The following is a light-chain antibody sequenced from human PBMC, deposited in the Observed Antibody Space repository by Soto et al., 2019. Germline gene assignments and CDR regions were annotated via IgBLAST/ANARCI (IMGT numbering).Light chain of an antibody. J-gene: IGLJ2*01. Sequence: QSALTQPASVSGSPGQSIPISCTGTSSDVGSYNLVSWYQQHPGKAPKLMIYEGSKRPSGVSNRFSGYKSGNTASLTISGLQAEDEADYYCCAYAGSSTFGVFGGGTKLTVL. CDR2: EGS. CDR1: SSDVGSYNL. V-gene: IGLV2-23*03. CDR3: CAYAGSSTFGV.